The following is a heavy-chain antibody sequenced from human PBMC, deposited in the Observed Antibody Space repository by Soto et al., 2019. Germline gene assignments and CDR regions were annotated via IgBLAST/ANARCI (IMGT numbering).Heavy chain of an antibody. J-gene: IGHJ5*02. CDR2: ISSSSSYI. CDR3: ARPIAVAAGDWFDP. V-gene: IGHV3-21*01. D-gene: IGHD6-19*01. Sequence: EVQLVESGGGLVKPGGSLSLSCAASGFTFSSYSMNWVRQAPGKGLEWVSSISSSSSYIYYADSVKGRFTISRDNAKNSLYLQMNSLRAEDTAVYYCARPIAVAAGDWFDPWGQGTLVTVSS. CDR1: GFTFSSYS.